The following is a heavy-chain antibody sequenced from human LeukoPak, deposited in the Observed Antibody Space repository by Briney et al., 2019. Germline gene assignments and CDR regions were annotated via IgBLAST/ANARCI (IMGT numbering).Heavy chain of an antibody. CDR3: AREMAAISY. V-gene: IGHV3-7*01. CDR2: IKPDGSEK. Sequence: PGGSLRLSCAASGFTFSSNWMTWVRQAPGKGLEWVANIKPDGSEKYHVDSVKGRFTISRDNAKNTLYLQMNSLRAEDTAVYYCAREMAAISYWGQGTLAIVSS. D-gene: IGHD6-19*01. CDR1: GFTFSSNW. J-gene: IGHJ4*02.